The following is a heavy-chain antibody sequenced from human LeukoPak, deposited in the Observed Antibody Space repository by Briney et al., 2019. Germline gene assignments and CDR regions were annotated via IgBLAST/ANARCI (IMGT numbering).Heavy chain of an antibody. V-gene: IGHV1-69*13. D-gene: IGHD3-22*01. CDR1: GGIFSSYA. CDR3: ATTPHQTDYYFDSSGYYLYFDY. J-gene: IGHJ4*02. Sequence: ASVNVSCKASGGIFSSYAISWVRQAPGQGLEWMGGIIPIFGTANYAQKLQGRVTITADESTSTAYMELSSLRSEDTAVYYCATTPHQTDYYFDSSGYYLYFDYWGQGTLVTVSS. CDR2: IIPIFGTA.